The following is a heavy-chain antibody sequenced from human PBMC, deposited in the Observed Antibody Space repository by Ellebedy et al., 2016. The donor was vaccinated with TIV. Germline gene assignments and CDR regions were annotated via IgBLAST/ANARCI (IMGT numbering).Heavy chain of an antibody. CDR2: ISAHGTNT. V-gene: IGHV1-18*01. CDR1: GYSFTTYG. D-gene: IGHD2-21*02. J-gene: IGHJ4*02. CDR3: ARVVTGSSPYY. Sequence: ASVKVSCXASGYSFTTYGITWVRQAPGQGLEWMGWISAHGTNTNYAQRFQGRVTLTTESSTSTAYMEMGSLRSDDTAVYYCARVVTGSSPYYWGQGTLVTVSS.